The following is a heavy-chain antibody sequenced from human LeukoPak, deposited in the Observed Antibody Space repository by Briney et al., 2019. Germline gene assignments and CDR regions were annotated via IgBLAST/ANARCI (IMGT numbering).Heavy chain of an antibody. CDR1: GFIFNTYG. D-gene: IGHD6-19*01. CDR2: IWFDGSIK. J-gene: IGHJ4*02. CDR3: ASAAGPFDN. Sequence: GSLRLSCAASGFIFNTYGMHWVRQAPGKGLEWVAVIWFDGSIKYYADSVKGRFTISRDNSKNTLYLQMDSLRAEDTALYYCASAAGPFDNWGQGTLVTVSS. V-gene: IGHV3-33*01.